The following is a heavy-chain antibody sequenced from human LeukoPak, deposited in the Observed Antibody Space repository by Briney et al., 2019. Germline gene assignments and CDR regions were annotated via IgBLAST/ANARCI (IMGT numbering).Heavy chain of an antibody. D-gene: IGHD3-10*01. J-gene: IGHJ4*02. Sequence: SETLSLTCAVYGGSFSGYYWSWIRQPPGKGLEWIGEINHSGSTNYNPSLKSRVTISVDTSKNQFSLKLSSVTAADTAVYYCARQAWFGESYFDYWGQGTLVTVSS. CDR2: INHSGST. V-gene: IGHV4-34*01. CDR1: GGSFSGYY. CDR3: ARQAWFGESYFDY.